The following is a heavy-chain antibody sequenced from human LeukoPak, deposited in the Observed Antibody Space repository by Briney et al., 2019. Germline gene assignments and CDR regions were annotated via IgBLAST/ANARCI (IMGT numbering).Heavy chain of an antibody. CDR3: ARARIAAQRGAFDI. D-gene: IGHD6-6*01. V-gene: IGHV3-20*01. CDR2: INWNGGST. Sequence: PGGSLRLSCAASGFTFDDYGMSWVRQAPGKGLEWVSGINWNGGSTGYADSVKGRFTISRDNAKNSLYLQMNSLRAEDTALYHCARARIAAQRGAFDIWGQGTMVTVSS. J-gene: IGHJ3*02. CDR1: GFTFDDYG.